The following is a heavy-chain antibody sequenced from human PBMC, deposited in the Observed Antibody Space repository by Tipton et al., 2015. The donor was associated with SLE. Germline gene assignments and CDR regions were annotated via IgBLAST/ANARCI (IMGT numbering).Heavy chain of an antibody. CDR1: GGSISSGSYY. J-gene: IGHJ3*02. D-gene: IGHD6-19*01. CDR3: AGGWRGAFDI. CDR2: LYTSGGT. V-gene: IGHV4-61*02. Sequence: TLSLTCTVSGGSISSGSYYWSWIRQPAGKGLEWIGRLYTSGGTNYNPSLKSRVTISVDTSKNQFSLKLSSVTAADTAVYYCAGGWRGAFDIWGQGTMVTVSS.